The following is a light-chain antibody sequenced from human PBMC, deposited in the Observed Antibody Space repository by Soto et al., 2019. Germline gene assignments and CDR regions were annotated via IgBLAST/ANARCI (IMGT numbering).Light chain of an antibody. J-gene: IGLJ1*01. V-gene: IGLV2-14*01. CDR1: RSDVGGYNF. Sequence: QSALTQPVSVSGSPGQSITISCTGTRSDVGGYNFVSWYQQHPGKAPKLMIYEVSNRPSGVSNRFSGSKSGNTASLTISGLQAEDEADYYCTSYTTVTTPYVFGTGTKLTVL. CDR2: EVS. CDR3: TSYTTVTTPYV.